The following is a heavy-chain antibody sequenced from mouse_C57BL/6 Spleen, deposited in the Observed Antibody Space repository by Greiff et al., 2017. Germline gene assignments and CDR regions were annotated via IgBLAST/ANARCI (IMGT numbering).Heavy chain of an antibody. Sequence: EVHLVESGGGLVKPGASVKLSCAASGFTFSDYGMHWVRQAPEKGLEWVAYISSGSGTSSCDNAKNTLSPQMTRLRSEDTSMYYCARVYYGSSSWFAYWGQGTLVTVAA. V-gene: IGHV5-17*01. CDR2: ISSGSG. J-gene: IGHJ3*01. CDR1: GFTFSDYG. D-gene: IGHD1-1*01. CDR3: ARVYYGSSSWFAY.